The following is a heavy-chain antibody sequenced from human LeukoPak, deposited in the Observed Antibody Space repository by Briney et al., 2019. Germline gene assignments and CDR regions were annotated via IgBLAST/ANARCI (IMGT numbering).Heavy chain of an antibody. J-gene: IGHJ4*02. D-gene: IGHD5-24*01. CDR2: ISYDGSNK. CDR1: GFTFSSYA. Sequence: GGSLRLSCAASGFTFSSYAMHWIRQAPGKGLEWVAVISYDGSNKYYADSVKGRFTISRDNSKNTLYLQMNSLRAEDTAVYYCARVVGMATTPALFDYWGQGTLVTVSS. V-gene: IGHV3-30-3*01. CDR3: ARVVGMATTPALFDY.